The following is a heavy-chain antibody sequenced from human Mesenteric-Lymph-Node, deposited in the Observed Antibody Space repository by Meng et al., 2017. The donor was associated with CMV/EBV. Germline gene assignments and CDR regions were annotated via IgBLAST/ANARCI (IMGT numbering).Heavy chain of an antibody. CDR2: ILNTGST. CDR3: ARSYRYTGYFDF. D-gene: IGHD5-18*01. Sequence: SETLSLTCSVSGGSVNSGSYYWNWIRQPPGKGLQWIAYILNTGSTNYDPSLKSRVTISVDTSKNQFSLRLSSVTAADTAVYYCARSYRYTGYFDFWGQGALVTVSS. V-gene: IGHV4-61*01. CDR1: GGSVNSGSYY. J-gene: IGHJ4*02.